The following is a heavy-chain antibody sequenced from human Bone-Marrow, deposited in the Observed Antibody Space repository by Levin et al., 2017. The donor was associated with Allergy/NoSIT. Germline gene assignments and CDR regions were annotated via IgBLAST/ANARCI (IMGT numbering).Heavy chain of an antibody. CDR1: TSGVG. Sequence: TSGVGVGWIRQPPGKALEWLAFIYWNDDKRYSPSLKSRLTITKDTSKNQVVLTMTNMDPVDTATYYCAHSSYDNSGYYYFDYWGQGTLVTVSS. CDR3: AHSSYDNSGYYYFDY. D-gene: IGHD3-22*01. V-gene: IGHV2-5*01. CDR2: IYWNDDK. J-gene: IGHJ4*02.